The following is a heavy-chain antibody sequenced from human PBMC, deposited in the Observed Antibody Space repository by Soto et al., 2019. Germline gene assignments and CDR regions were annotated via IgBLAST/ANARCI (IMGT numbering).Heavy chain of an antibody. V-gene: IGHV3-21*06. J-gene: IGHJ4*02. CDR2: ISSDNSKI. Sequence: EVQLVESGGGLVKSGGSLRLSCAASGFTFSRFSINWVRQAPGKGLEWVSSISSDNSKILYADSVRGRFTFSGDNPKNSLFLQMNSLKAADTAVYYCVKDPSYGDGSVKSDIWGQGPLVTVS. CDR3: VKDPSYGDGSVKSDI. D-gene: IGHD4-17*01. CDR1: GFTFSRFS.